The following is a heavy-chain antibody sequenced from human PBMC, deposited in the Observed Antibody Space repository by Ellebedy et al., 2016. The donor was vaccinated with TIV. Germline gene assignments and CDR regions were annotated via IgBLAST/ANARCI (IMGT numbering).Heavy chain of an antibody. Sequence: PGGSLRLSCAASGFTFSSYSMNWVRQAPGKGLEWVSSISSSSYIYYADSVKGRFTISRDNAKNSLYLQMNSLRAEDTAVYYCARRYYYDSSGNFDYWGQGTLVTVSS. CDR3: ARRYYYDSSGNFDY. D-gene: IGHD3-22*01. J-gene: IGHJ4*02. CDR1: GFTFSSYS. CDR2: ISSSSYI. V-gene: IGHV3-21*01.